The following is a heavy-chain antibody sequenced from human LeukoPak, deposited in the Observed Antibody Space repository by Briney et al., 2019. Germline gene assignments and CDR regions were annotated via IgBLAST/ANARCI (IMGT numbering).Heavy chain of an antibody. D-gene: IGHD2-15*01. CDR3: ARRDIVVIVSASDY. CDR1: GFTFSNFA. Sequence: GGSLRLSCAASGFTFSNFAMSWVRQAPGKGLEWVSAISGSGGSVYYADSVKGRFTISRDNSKNTVYLQMNSLRVDDTAVYYCARRDIVVIVSASDYWGQGTLVTVSS. CDR2: ISGSGGSV. V-gene: IGHV3-23*01. J-gene: IGHJ4*02.